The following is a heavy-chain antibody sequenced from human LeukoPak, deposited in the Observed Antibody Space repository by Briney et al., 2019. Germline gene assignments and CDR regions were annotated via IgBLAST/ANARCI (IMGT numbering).Heavy chain of an antibody. D-gene: IGHD6-6*01. V-gene: IGHV3-23*01. Sequence: PGGSLRLSCAASGFTFSSYGMSWVRQAPGKGLEWVSGLSDAGVRIFYADSVRGRFTVSRDNSKNTLYLQMDSLRAEDTAVYYCANTHCDSSPIVWNFWGQGTLVTVSS. CDR3: ANTHCDSSPIVWNF. CDR1: GFTFSSYG. CDR2: LSDAGVRI. J-gene: IGHJ4*02.